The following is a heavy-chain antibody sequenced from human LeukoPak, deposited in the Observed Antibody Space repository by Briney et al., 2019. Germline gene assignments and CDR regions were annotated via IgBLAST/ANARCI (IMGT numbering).Heavy chain of an antibody. Sequence: ASVKVSCKASGYTFTSYYMHWVRQAPGQGLEWMGIINPSGGSTSYAQKFQGRVTMTRDTSTSTAYMELSSLRSEDTAVYYCARDSRGEYDYVWGSYRSPDYWGQGTLVTVSS. CDR2: INPSGGST. V-gene: IGHV1-46*03. CDR1: GYTFTSYY. D-gene: IGHD3-16*02. CDR3: ARDSRGEYDYVWGSYRSPDY. J-gene: IGHJ4*02.